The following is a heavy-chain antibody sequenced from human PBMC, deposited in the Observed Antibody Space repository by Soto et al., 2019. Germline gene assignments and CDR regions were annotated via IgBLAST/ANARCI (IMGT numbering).Heavy chain of an antibody. D-gene: IGHD2-2*01. J-gene: IGHJ6*02. CDR2: ISDSGTT. V-gene: IGHV4-59*01. CDR1: GGSIDYYY. CDR3: ARDSTSWFPYYGIDV. Sequence: NPSETLSLTCTVSGGSIDYYYWAWIRQSPGKGLEWIGHISDSGTTKYKRSLRNRVTISVDTSKNQFSLNLNSVSAADKAVYYCARDSTSWFPYYGIDVWGQGTTVTVSS.